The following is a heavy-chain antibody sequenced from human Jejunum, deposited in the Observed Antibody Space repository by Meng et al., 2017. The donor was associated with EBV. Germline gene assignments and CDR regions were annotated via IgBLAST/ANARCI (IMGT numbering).Heavy chain of an antibody. CDR3: ARDQNGSYFAY. Sequence: ESGPGPVKPSATLSLTCTVSGGSVSSGGYYWSWTRQPPGKGLEWIGYIYNSESTNYKSSLKSRVTISADTSKNQFSLSVGSVTAADTAVYYCARDQNGSYFAYWGQGTLVTVSS. D-gene: IGHD1-26*01. J-gene: IGHJ4*02. CDR2: IYNSEST. CDR1: GGSVSSGGYY. V-gene: IGHV4-61*08.